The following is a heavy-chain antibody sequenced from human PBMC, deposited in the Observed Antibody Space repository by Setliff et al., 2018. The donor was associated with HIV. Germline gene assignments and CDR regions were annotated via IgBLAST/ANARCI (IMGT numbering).Heavy chain of an antibody. CDR1: GYTFTNYG. CDR2: ISTYSGST. J-gene: IGHJ6*03. CDR3: VRGPVSARSGTSNYYHILYYMDV. V-gene: IGHV1-18*01. Sequence: ASVKVSCKASGYTFTNYGITWLRQAPGQGPEWMGWISTYSGSTKYAENLQGRVTMTTDTSTRTAYMDLSSLGFEDTATYFCVRGPVSARSGTSNYYHILYYMDVWGKGTTVTVSS. D-gene: IGHD1-26*01.